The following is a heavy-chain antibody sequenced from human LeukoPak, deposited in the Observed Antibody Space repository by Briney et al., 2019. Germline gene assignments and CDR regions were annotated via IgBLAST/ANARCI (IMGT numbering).Heavy chain of an antibody. V-gene: IGHV1-2*02. CDR3: ARAPRTVTMPYYYYYMDV. CDR2: INPNSGGT. Sequence: GASVKVSCKASGYTFTGYYMHWVRQAPGQGLEWMGWINPNSGGTNYAQKFQGRVTMTRDTSISTAYMELSRLRSDDTAVYYCARAPRTVTMPYYYYYMDVWGKGTTVTVSS. J-gene: IGHJ6*03. D-gene: IGHD4-11*01. CDR1: GYTFTGYY.